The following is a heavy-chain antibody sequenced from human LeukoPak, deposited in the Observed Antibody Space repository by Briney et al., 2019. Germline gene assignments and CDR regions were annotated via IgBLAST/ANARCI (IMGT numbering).Heavy chain of an antibody. D-gene: IGHD5-24*01. CDR1: GFTFSNLG. J-gene: IGHJ4*02. V-gene: IGHV3-69-1*01. Sequence: GGSLRLSCAASGFTFSNLGMNWVRQAPGKGLEWLSYISSSSTIDYADSVKGRFTVSRDNAKNSLYVQMNSLRVGDTAVYYCASLFREGYWGQGILVTVSS. CDR2: ISSSSTI. CDR3: ASLFREGY.